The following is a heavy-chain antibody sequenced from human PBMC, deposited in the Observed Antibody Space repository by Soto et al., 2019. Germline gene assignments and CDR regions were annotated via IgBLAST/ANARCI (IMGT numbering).Heavy chain of an antibody. CDR3: ARVGCSSTSCYDLHDY. CDR1: GGSMSSGGYY. D-gene: IGHD2-2*01. Sequence: PSETLSLTCTVSGGSMSSGGYYWSWIRQHPGKGLEWIGYIYYSGSTYYNPSLKSRVTISVDTSKNQFSLKLSSVTAADTAVYYCARVGCSSTSCYDLHDYWGQGTLVIVSS. J-gene: IGHJ4*02. V-gene: IGHV4-31*03. CDR2: IYYSGST.